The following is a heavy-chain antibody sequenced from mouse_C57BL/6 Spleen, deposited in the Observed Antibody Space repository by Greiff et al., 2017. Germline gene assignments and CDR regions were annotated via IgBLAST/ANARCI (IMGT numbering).Heavy chain of an antibody. J-gene: IGHJ2*01. Sequence: VQLQQSGTVLARPGASVKMSCKTSGYTFTSYWMHWVKQRPGQGLEWIGAIYPGNSDTSYNQKFKGKAKLTAVTSASTAYMELSSLTNEDSAVYYCTSAPYYGSSFLDYWGQGTTLTVSS. D-gene: IGHD1-1*01. V-gene: IGHV1-5*01. CDR1: GYTFTSYW. CDR2: IYPGNSDT. CDR3: TSAPYYGSSFLDY.